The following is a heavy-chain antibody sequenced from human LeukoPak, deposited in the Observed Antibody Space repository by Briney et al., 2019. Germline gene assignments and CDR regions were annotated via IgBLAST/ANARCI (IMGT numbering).Heavy chain of an antibody. CDR2: ISGSGGST. CDR1: GFTFDDYG. D-gene: IGHD3-9*01. J-gene: IGHJ4*02. CDR3: ASGELRYFDWLLPPIDY. V-gene: IGHV3-23*01. Sequence: GGSLRLSCAASGFTFDDYGMSWVRQAPGKGLEWVSAISGSGGSTYYADSLKGRFTISRDNSKNTLYLQMNSLRAEDTAVYYCASGELRYFDWLLPPIDYWGQGTLVTVSS.